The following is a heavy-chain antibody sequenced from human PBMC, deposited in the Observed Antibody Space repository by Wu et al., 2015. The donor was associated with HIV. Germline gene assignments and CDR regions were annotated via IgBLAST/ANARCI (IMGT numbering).Heavy chain of an antibody. J-gene: IGHJ4*02. CDR3: ARVTLLWFGAEEGYFDY. Sequence: QVQLVQSGAEVKKPGASVKVSCKASGYTFTGYYMHWVRQAPGQGLEWMGWINPNSGGTNYAQKFQGRVTMTRDTSISTAYMELSRLRSDDTAVYYCARVTLLWFGAEEGYFDYWGQGTLVTVSS. CDR1: GYTFTGYY. CDR2: INPNSGGT. D-gene: IGHD3-10*01. V-gene: IGHV1-2*02.